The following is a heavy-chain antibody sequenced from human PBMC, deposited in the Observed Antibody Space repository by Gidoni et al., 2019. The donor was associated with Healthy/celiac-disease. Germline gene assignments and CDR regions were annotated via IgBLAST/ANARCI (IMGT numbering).Heavy chain of an antibody. J-gene: IGHJ4*02. CDR2: IYYSGST. V-gene: IGHV4-31*03. CDR3: ARVLKVGTSAVTPFDY. CDR1: GGSISSCGYY. D-gene: IGHD4-17*01. Sequence: QVQLQESGPGLVKPSQTLSLTCTVPGGSISSCGYYWSWIRQHPGKGREWIGSIYYSGSTSYNRSLKSRVTISVDTSKNQFYLKRSSVTAADTAVYYCARVLKVGTSAVTPFDYWGQGTLVTVSS.